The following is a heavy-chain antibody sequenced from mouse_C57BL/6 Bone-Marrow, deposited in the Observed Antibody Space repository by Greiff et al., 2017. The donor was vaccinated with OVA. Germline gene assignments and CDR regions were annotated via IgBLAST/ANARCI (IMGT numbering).Heavy chain of an antibody. CDR3: ARSVYYGSSHAWFAY. Sequence: VQLQQSGPELVKPGASVKISCKASGYSFTGYYMNWVKQSPEKSLEWIGEINPSTGGTTYNQKFKAKATLTVDKSSSPAYMQLKSLTSEDSAVYYGARSVYYGSSHAWFAYGGQGTLVTVSA. J-gene: IGHJ3*01. CDR1: GYSFTGYY. V-gene: IGHV1-42*01. CDR2: INPSTGGT. D-gene: IGHD1-1*01.